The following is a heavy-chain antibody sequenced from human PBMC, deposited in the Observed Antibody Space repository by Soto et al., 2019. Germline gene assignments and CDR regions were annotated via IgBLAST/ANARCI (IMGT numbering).Heavy chain of an antibody. J-gene: IGHJ4*02. V-gene: IGHV3-23*01. Sequence: EVQLLESGGGLVQPGGSLRLSCAASGVTFSSYAMSWVRQAPGKEREWVAAISGSGGRTYYADSVKGRFTISRDNSKNTLYLQMNSLRADATAVYYCAKDRGYCSVLCPGDFWGKGTLVTVSS. D-gene: IGHD3-10*01. CDR3: AKDRGYCSVLCPGDF. CDR1: GVTFSSYA. CDR2: ISGSGGRT.